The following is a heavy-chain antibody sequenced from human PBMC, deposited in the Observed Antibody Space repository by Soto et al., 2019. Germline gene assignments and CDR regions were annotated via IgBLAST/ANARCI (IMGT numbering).Heavy chain of an antibody. V-gene: IGHV1-24*01. CDR1: GYTLTELS. CDR3: ATGYCSSTGCYWYFDY. Sequence: ASVKVSCKVSGYTLTELSMHWVRQAPGKGREWMGGFDPEDGETIYAQKFQGRVTMTEDTSTDTAYMELSSLRSEDTAVYYCATGYCSSTGCYWYFDYWGQGTLVTGSS. D-gene: IGHD2-2*01. CDR2: FDPEDGET. J-gene: IGHJ4*02.